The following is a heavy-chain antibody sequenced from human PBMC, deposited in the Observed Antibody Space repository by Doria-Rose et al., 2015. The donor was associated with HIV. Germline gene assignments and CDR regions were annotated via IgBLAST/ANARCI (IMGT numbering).Heavy chain of an antibody. Sequence: KKPGSSVRASCKASGGTFSNSGINWVRQAPGQGLQWMGRIIPKIGTPNYAQIFQDRLTITADESTSTAYLQLIDLTSEDTAIYFCGVGGHSESHHYLDSWGQGTLVTVSS. J-gene: IGHJ4*02. V-gene: IGHV1-69*11. CDR3: GVGGHSESHHYLDS. CDR2: IIPKIGTP. CDR1: GGTFSNSG. D-gene: IGHD1-26*01.